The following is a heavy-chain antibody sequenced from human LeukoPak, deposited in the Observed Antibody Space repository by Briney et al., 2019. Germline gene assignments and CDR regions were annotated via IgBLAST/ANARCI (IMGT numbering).Heavy chain of an antibody. J-gene: IGHJ5*02. CDR1: GFTFSSYW. CDR2: IKQDGSEK. CDR3: ARDDCSSISCYHNWFDP. D-gene: IGHD2-2*01. Sequence: TGGSLRLSCAASGFTFSSYWMSWVRQAPGKGLEWVANIKQDGSEKYYVDSVKGRFTISRDNAKNSLYLQMNSLRAEDTAVYYCARDDCSSISCYHNWFDPWRQGTLVTVSS. V-gene: IGHV3-7*01.